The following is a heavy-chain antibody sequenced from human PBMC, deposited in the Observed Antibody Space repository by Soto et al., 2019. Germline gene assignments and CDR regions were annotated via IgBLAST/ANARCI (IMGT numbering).Heavy chain of an antibody. CDR1: GGSISSFY. Sequence: SETLSLTCSVSGGSISSFYWSWIRQPPGKGLEWIGYIYYSGSSNSNPSLKSRVSISVDTSKNQFSLKLSSVTAADTAVYYCARHSNEYRKSLDYWGQGTLVTVSS. V-gene: IGHV4-59*08. D-gene: IGHD1-1*01. J-gene: IGHJ4*02. CDR2: IYYSGSS. CDR3: ARHSNEYRKSLDY.